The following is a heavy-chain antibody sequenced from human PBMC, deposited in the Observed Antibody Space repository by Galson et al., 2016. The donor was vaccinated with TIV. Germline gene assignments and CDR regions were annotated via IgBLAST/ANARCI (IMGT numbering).Heavy chain of an antibody. D-gene: IGHD6-19*01. CDR2: ISSSGGHT. Sequence: SLRLSCAASGFTFANYAMSWVRQAPGKGLEWVSTISSSGGHTYYADSVKGRFTISRDNSKNALYVQINNLRAEDTAVYYCARGTTLTEVADIFEYWGQGALVTVSS. CDR3: ARGTTLTEVADIFEY. J-gene: IGHJ4*02. CDR1: GFTFANYA. V-gene: IGHV3-23*01.